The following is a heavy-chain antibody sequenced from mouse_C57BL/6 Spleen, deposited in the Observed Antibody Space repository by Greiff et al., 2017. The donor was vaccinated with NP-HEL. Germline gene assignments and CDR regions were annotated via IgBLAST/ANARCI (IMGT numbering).Heavy chain of an antibody. D-gene: IGHD2-5*01. Sequence: QVQLQQSGAELVKPGASVKISCKASGYAFSSSWMNWVKQRPGKGLEWIGQIYPGDGDPNYNGKFKGKATLTADKSSSTAYMQLSSLTSEDSAVYFCARSVAYYSNYCDYWGQGTTLTVSS. CDR3: ARSVAYYSNYCDY. CDR1: GYAFSSSW. CDR2: IYPGDGDP. V-gene: IGHV1-80*01. J-gene: IGHJ2*01.